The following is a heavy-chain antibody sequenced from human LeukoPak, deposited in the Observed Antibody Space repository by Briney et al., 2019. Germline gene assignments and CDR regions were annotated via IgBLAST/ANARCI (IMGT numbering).Heavy chain of an antibody. CDR3: ARDLATVTTVTGGN. D-gene: IGHD4-17*01. V-gene: IGHV1-24*01. J-gene: IGHJ4*02. CDR1: GYTLSELS. CDR2: FDPGEDKT. Sequence: GASVKVSCKVSGYTLSELSMHWVRQAPGKGLEGMGGFDPGEDKTIYAQKFQGRVTMTEDTSTDTAYMELSSLRSDDTAVYYCARDLATVTTVTGGNWGQGTLVIVSS.